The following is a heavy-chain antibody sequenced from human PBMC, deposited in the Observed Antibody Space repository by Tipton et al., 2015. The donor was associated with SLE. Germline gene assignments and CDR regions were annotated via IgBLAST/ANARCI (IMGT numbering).Heavy chain of an antibody. CDR2: IHISGRT. D-gene: IGHD6-13*01. Sequence: TLSLTCTVSGDSIRSNTVQWSWIRQPAGRGLEWIGRIHISGRTNYNPSLKSRVTISLDTSRNQFSLKLSSVTAADTAVYYCARLGFAPQLHSSSWSGLGYYYGMDVWGQGTTVTVSS. CDR3: ARLGFAPQLHSSSWSGLGYYYGMDV. J-gene: IGHJ6*02. V-gene: IGHV4-61*02. CDR1: GDSIRSNTVQ.